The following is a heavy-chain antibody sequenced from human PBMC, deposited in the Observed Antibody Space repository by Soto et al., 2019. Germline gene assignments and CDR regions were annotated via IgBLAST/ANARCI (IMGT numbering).Heavy chain of an antibody. V-gene: IGHV1-69*13. D-gene: IGHD6-19*01. CDR1: GYTFTSYA. CDR3: ARDLKAVAGSYNWFDP. J-gene: IGHJ5*02. Sequence: SVKVSCKASGYTFTSYAMHWVRQAPGQGLEWMGGIIPIFGTANYAQKFQGRVTITADESTSTAYMELSSLRSEDTAVYYCARDLKAVAGSYNWFDPWGQGTLVTVYS. CDR2: IIPIFGTA.